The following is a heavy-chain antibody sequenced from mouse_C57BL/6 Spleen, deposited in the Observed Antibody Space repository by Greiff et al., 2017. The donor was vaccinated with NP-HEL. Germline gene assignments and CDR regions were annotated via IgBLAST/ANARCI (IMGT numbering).Heavy chain of an antibody. CDR2: IDPSDSYT. CDR3: ARKELRTSWFAY. D-gene: IGHD3-2*02. J-gene: IGHJ3*01. Sequence: VQLQQSGAELVKPGASVKLSCKASGYTFTSYWMQWVKQRPGQGLEWIGEIDPSDSYTNYNQKFKGKATLTVDTSSSTAYMQLSSLTSEDSAVYYCARKELRTSWFAYWGQGTLVTVSA. V-gene: IGHV1-50*01. CDR1: GYTFTSYW.